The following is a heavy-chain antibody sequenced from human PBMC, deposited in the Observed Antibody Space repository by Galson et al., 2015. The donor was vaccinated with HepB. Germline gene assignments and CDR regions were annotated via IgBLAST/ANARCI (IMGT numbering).Heavy chain of an antibody. CDR2: ISSNGGST. V-gene: IGHV3-64*01. Sequence: SLRLSCAASGFTFSSYAMHWVRQAPGKGLEYVSAISSNGGSTYYANSMKGRFTISRDNSKNTLYLQMGSLRAEDMAVYYCARRREGFDYWGQGTLVTVSS. CDR1: GFTFSSYA. CDR3: ARRREGFDY. J-gene: IGHJ4*02.